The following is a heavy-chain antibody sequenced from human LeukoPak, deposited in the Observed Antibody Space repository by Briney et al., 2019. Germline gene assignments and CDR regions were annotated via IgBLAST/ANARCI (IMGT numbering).Heavy chain of an antibody. J-gene: IGHJ5*02. D-gene: IGHD3-10*01. V-gene: IGHV4-34*01. CDR1: GGSFSGYY. CDR2: INHSGST. CDR3: ARGVDLSVRGVIENWFDP. Sequence: PSETLSLTCAVYGGSFSGYYWSWIRQPPGKGLEWIGEINHSGSTNYNPSLKSRVTISVDTSKNQFSLKLSSVTAADTAVYYCARGVDLSVRGVIENWFDPWGQGTLVTVSS.